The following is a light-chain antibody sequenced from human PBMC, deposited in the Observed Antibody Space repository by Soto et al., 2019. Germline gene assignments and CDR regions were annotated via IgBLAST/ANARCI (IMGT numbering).Light chain of an antibody. CDR3: KSYTNSDTYV. V-gene: IGLV2-14*03. J-gene: IGLJ1*01. CDR1: SGDIGSYNF. Sequence: QSVLTQPASVSGSPGQSITISCTGTSGDIGSYNFVSWYQQHPGKAPKLIISDVTNRPLGVSSRFSGSKSDNTASLTISGLQSEDEAEYYCKSYTNSDTYVFGTGTKLTVL. CDR2: DVT.